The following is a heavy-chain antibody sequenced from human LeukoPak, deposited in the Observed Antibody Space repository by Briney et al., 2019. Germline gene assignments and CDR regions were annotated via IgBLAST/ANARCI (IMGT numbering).Heavy chain of an antibody. V-gene: IGHV4-59*08. Sequence: SETLSLTCTVSGGSISSYYWSWIRQPPGKGLEWIGYIYYSGSTNYNPSLKRRVTISVDTSKNQFSLKLSSVTAADTAVYYCARRPQPLPNSYYYYMDVWGKGTTVTVSS. CDR1: GGSISSYY. CDR2: IYYSGST. J-gene: IGHJ6*03. D-gene: IGHD2-8*01. CDR3: ARRPQPLPNSYYYYMDV.